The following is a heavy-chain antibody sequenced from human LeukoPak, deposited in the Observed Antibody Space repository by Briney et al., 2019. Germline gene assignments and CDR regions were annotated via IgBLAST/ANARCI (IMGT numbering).Heavy chain of an antibody. CDR2: ISGDGGST. J-gene: IGHJ4*02. V-gene: IGHV3-43*02. Sequence: GGSLRLSCAASEFTFDDYAMHWFRQAPGKGLEWVSLISGDGGSTYYADSVKGRFTISRDNSKNSLYLQMNSLRTEATALYYCAKDIGGYSYPDYWGQGTLVTVSS. CDR3: AKDIGGYSYPDY. CDR1: EFTFDDYA. D-gene: IGHD5-18*01.